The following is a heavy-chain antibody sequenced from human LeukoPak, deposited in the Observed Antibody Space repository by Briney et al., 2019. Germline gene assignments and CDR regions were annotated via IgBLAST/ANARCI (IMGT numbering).Heavy chain of an antibody. CDR1: GGSISSYY. V-gene: IGHV4-4*07. CDR2: IYTRGTT. CDR3: ATDEDPKAAMNMGPRFDY. Sequence: SETLSLTCTVSGGSISSYYWTWIRQPAGKGLEWIGRIYTRGTTKYNPSLKSRVTISIDTSKNQFSLKLTSVTAADTAVYYCATDEDPKAAMNMGPRFDYWGQGTLITVSS. D-gene: IGHD5-18*01. J-gene: IGHJ4*02.